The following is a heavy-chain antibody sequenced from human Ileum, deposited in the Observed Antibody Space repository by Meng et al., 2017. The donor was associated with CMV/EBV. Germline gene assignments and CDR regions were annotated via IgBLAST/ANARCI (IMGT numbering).Heavy chain of an antibody. V-gene: IGHV6-1*01. CDR2: TYFRSKWYN. D-gene: IGHD6-19*01. CDR1: DSFSSDSAA. J-gene: IGHJ4*02. Sequence: DSFSSDSAAWTWIRQSPSRGLEWLGKTYFRSKWYNDSAESVKGRITINADTSKNQFSLQLISVTPEDTAVYYCAGGGGYTSGWYDYWGQGTLVTVSS. CDR3: AGGGGYTSGWYDY.